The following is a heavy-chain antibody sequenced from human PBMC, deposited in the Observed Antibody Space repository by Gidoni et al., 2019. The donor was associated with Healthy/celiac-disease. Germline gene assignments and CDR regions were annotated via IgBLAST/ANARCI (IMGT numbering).Heavy chain of an antibody. Sequence: EVQLLEYGGGLVQPGGSLRLSCAASGFTFSSYAMSWVRQAPGKGLECVSAISGSGGSTSYADSVKGRFTISRDNSKNTLYLQMNSLRAEDTAVYYCAKDTNWGPENFDYWGQGTLVTVSS. CDR1: GFTFSSYA. J-gene: IGHJ4*02. D-gene: IGHD7-27*01. V-gene: IGHV3-23*01. CDR2: ISGSGGST. CDR3: AKDTNWGPENFDY.